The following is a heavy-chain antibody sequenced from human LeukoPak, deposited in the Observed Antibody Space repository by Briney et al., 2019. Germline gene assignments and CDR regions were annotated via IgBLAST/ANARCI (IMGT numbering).Heavy chain of an antibody. J-gene: IGHJ1*01. CDR3: AKGDVTCSGGSCYPFRFQH. CDR2: IWYDGSNK. Sequence: PGRSLRLSCAASGFTFSSYAMHWVRQAPGKGLEWVAVIWYDGSNKYYADSVKGRFTISRDNSKNTLYLQMNSLRAEDTAVYYCAKGDVTCSGGSCYPFRFQHWGQGTLVTVSS. V-gene: IGHV3-33*06. CDR1: GFTFSSYA. D-gene: IGHD2-15*01.